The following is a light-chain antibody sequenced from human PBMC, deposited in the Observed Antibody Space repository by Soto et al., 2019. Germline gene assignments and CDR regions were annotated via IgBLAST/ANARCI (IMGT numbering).Light chain of an antibody. J-gene: IGKJ1*01. CDR1: QSVSSY. CDR2: DAS. Sequence: EIVLTHSPATLSLSRVERAALSCRASQSVSSYLAWYQQKPGQAPRLLIYDASNRATGIPARFSGSGSGTDFTLTISSLEPEDFAVYYCQQRSNWPRTFGQGTKVDIK. CDR3: QQRSNWPRT. V-gene: IGKV3-11*01.